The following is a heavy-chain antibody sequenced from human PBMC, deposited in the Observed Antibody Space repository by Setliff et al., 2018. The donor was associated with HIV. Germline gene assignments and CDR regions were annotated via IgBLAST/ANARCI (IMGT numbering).Heavy chain of an antibody. V-gene: IGHV4-59*01. D-gene: IGHD1-26*01. Sequence: SETLSLTCTVSSGSISSYYWSWIRQPPGKGLEWIGYIYYPGSTNYNPSLRSRVTISLDTSKNQFSLNLSSVTAADTAVYYCARSSGSYWMNAFDIWGQGTMVTVSS. CDR2: IYYPGST. J-gene: IGHJ3*02. CDR3: ARSSGSYWMNAFDI. CDR1: SGSISSYY.